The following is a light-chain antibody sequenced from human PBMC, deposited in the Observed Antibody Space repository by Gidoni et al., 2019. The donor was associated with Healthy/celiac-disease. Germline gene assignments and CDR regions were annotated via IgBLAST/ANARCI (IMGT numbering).Light chain of an antibody. CDR1: QSISSW. Sequence: DIQMPHPPSTLSAPVGDRVTITCRASQSISSWLAWYQQKPGKAPKLLIYKASSLESGVPSRFSGSGSGTEFTLTISSLQPDDFATYYCQQYNSYPLTFGGGTKVEIK. CDR2: KAS. V-gene: IGKV1-5*03. CDR3: QQYNSYPLT. J-gene: IGKJ4*01.